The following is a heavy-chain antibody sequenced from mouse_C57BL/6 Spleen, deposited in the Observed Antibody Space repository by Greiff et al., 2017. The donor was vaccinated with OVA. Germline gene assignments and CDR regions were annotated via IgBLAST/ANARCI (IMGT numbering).Heavy chain of an antibody. CDR3: ATYGSSSLYAMDY. Sequence: VQLQQSGPGLVAPSQSLSITCTVSGFSLTSYGVHWVRQPPGKGLEWLVVIWSDGSTTYNSALKSRLSISKDNSKSQVFLKMNSLQTDDTAMYYCATYGSSSLYAMDYWGQGTSVTVSS. J-gene: IGHJ4*01. CDR2: IWSDGST. D-gene: IGHD1-1*01. V-gene: IGHV2-6*03. CDR1: GFSLTSYG.